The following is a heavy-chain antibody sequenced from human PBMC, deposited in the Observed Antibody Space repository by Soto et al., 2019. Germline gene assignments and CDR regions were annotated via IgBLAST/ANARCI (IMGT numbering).Heavy chain of an antibody. CDR3: ARRYGSAIDY. CDR2: IYYSGST. CDR1: GGSIRSYY. V-gene: IGHV4-59*08. Sequence: QVQRQESGPGLVKPSETLSLTCTVSGGSIRSYYWSWIRQPPGKGLEWIGYIYYSGSTNYNPSLKSRVTISVDTSKNQFSLKLSSVTAVDTAVYYCARRYGSAIDYWGQGTLVTVSS. J-gene: IGHJ4*02. D-gene: IGHD1-26*01.